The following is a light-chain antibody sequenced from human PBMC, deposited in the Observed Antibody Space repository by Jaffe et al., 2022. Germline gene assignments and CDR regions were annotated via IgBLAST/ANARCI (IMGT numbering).Light chain of an antibody. J-gene: IGKJ4*01. CDR3: QQYATSPLT. V-gene: IGKV3-20*01. CDR2: DAS. Sequence: ENVLTQSPGTLSLSPGERATLSCRASQSISKNYLAWYEQKPGQAPRLLIYDASIRATGIPDRFSGSGSGTDFTLTISRLEPEDFAVYYCQQYATSPLTFGGGTKVEIK. CDR1: QSISKNY.